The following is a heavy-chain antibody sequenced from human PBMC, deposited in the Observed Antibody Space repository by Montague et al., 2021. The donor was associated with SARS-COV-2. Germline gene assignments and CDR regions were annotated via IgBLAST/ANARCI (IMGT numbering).Heavy chain of an antibody. Sequence: SRRLSFSASGFTFSDYRMNWVRQPPGKGLEWVSSISGSGDSIYYADSMKGRFTIDRDNAYNSLFLQMDSLRAEDTAVYFCVRAAHCSTTSCPHDYWGQGTLVRVSS. CDR1: GFTFSDYR. J-gene: IGHJ4*02. CDR3: VRAAHCSTTSCPHDY. CDR2: ISGSGDSI. V-gene: IGHV3-21*06. D-gene: IGHD2-2*01.